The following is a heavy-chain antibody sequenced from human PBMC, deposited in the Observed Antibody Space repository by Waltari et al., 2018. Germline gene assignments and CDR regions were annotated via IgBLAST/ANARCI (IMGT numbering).Heavy chain of an antibody. CDR3: ASLGVSGYYYMDV. CDR1: GYSISSGYY. J-gene: IGHJ6*03. D-gene: IGHD2-8*01. CDR2: IYHSGST. Sequence: QVQLQESGPGLVKPSETLSLTCTVSGYSISSGYYWGWIRQPPGKGLEWIGSIYHSGSTYYNPSLKNRVTISVDTSKNQFSLKLSSVTAADTAVYYCASLGVSGYYYMDVWGKGTTVTISS. V-gene: IGHV4-38-2*02.